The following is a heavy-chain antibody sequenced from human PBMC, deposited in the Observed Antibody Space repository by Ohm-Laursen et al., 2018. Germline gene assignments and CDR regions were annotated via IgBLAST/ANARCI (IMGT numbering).Heavy chain of an antibody. Sequence: SETLSLTCTVSGGSISSYYWSWIRQHPGKGLEWIGYIYYSGSTYYNPSLKSRVTISVDTSKNHFSLKLSSVTAADTAVYYCARVLTGGYYFDYWGQGTLVTVSS. V-gene: IGHV4-59*06. CDR1: GGSISSYY. J-gene: IGHJ4*02. CDR3: ARVLTGGYYFDY. D-gene: IGHD1-20*01. CDR2: IYYSGST.